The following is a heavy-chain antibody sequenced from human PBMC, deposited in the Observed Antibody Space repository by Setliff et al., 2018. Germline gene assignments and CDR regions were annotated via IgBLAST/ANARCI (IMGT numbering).Heavy chain of an antibody. CDR3: ARTAGSSSASGFDY. CDR2: IKQDGSEK. CDR1: GFTFSSYS. V-gene: IGHV3-7*01. D-gene: IGHD2-15*01. J-gene: IGHJ4*02. Sequence: GGSLRLSCADSGFTFSSYSMNWVRQAPGKGLEWVANIKQDGSEKYYVDSVKGRFTISRDNAKDSLYLQMNSLRAEDTAVYYCARTAGSSSASGFDYWGQGTLVTVSS.